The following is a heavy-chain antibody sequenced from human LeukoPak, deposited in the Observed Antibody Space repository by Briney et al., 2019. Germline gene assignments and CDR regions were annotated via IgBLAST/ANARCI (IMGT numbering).Heavy chain of an antibody. CDR3: VRDNSHYSQGYYLHLLL. J-gene: IGHJ4*02. CDR2: IWYDGSNK. Sequence: RGSPRLSCVASGFASRNYGMHWVRQAPGKGLERVAVIWYDGSNKYYGDSVKGRFTISRDNSNNTLYLQMNSLRAEDTAVYYCVRDNSHYSQGYYLHLLLGARGALVTVSS. V-gene: IGHV3-33*01. CDR1: GFASRNYG. D-gene: IGHD3-3*01.